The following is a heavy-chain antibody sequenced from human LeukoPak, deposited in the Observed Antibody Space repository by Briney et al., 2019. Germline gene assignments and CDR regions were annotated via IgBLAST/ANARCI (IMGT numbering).Heavy chain of an antibody. CDR2: ISYDGSNK. Sequence: GGSLRLSCAASGFAFSSYGMHWVRQAPGKGLEWVAVISYDGSNKYYADSVKGRFTISGDNSKNTLYLQMNSLRAEDTAVYYCAKSDPIVVVPAAMDNWGQGTLVTVSS. J-gene: IGHJ4*02. CDR3: AKSDPIVVVPAAMDN. D-gene: IGHD2-2*01. V-gene: IGHV3-30*18. CDR1: GFAFSSYG.